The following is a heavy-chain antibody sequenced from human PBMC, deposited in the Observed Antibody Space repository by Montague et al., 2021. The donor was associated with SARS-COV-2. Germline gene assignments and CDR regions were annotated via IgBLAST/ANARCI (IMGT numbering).Heavy chain of an antibody. CDR1: GGSIRSYY. CDR3: ARYGSYFEH. Sequence: SETLSLTCTVPGGSIRSYYWSWIRQTPGKGLEWIGYIYYDGSTNYNPSLKSRVTMSVDSSENQFSLRLSSVTAADTAVYYCARYGSYFEHWGQGTLVTVSS. D-gene: IGHD1-26*01. V-gene: IGHV4-59*03. CDR2: IYYDGST. J-gene: IGHJ4*02.